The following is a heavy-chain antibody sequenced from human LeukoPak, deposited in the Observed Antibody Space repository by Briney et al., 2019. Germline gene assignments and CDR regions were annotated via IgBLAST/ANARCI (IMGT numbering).Heavy chain of an antibody. D-gene: IGHD3-9*01. Sequence: GGSLRLSCAASGFIFSNYAIHWVRQATGKGLERVALISYDGSNKYYADSVKGRFTISRDNSKNTLYLQMNSLRPEDTAVYYCAKGGKYDILTGYPRSRLLGDYWGQGTLVTVSS. V-gene: IGHV3-30*04. J-gene: IGHJ4*02. CDR2: ISYDGSNK. CDR1: GFIFSNYA. CDR3: AKGGKYDILTGYPRSRLLGDY.